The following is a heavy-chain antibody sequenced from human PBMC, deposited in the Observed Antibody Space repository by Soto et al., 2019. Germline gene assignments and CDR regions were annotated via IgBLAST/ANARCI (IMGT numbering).Heavy chain of an antibody. D-gene: IGHD3-9*01. Sequence: ASVKVSCKASGYTFTGYYMHWVRQAPGQGLEWMGWINPNSGGTNYAQKFQGWVTMTRDTSISTAYMELSRLRSDDTAVYYCARGAPLYYDILTGYYPPVFDYCGQGTLVTVSS. CDR3: ARGAPLYYDILTGYYPPVFDY. V-gene: IGHV1-2*04. J-gene: IGHJ4*02. CDR1: GYTFTGYY. CDR2: INPNSGGT.